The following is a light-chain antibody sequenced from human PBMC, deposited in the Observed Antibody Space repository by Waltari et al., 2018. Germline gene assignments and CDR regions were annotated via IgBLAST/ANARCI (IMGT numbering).Light chain of an antibody. CDR1: SSDFAVFNY. Sequence: QSALPQSASVSVSPGQSITISCTGTSSDFAVFNYVYRYQQHPGKAPQLMIYDVSKRASGVSNRFSGSKSGNTASLTISGLQAEDEADYYCSSYTSTWVFVGGTKLTVL. V-gene: IGLV2-14*01. CDR3: SSYTSTWV. CDR2: DVS. J-gene: IGLJ3*02.